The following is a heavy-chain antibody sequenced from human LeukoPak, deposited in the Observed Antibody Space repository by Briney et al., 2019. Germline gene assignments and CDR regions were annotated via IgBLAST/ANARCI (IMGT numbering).Heavy chain of an antibody. Sequence: GGSLRLSCAASGFTFSSYAMSWVRQAPGKGLEWVSAISGSGGSTYYADSVKGRFTISRDNSKNTLYLQMNSLRAGDTAVYYSAKEVQQLVLDYSAYWGQGTPVTVSS. J-gene: IGHJ4*02. V-gene: IGHV3-23*01. CDR1: GFTFSSYA. CDR2: ISGSGGST. D-gene: IGHD6-13*01. CDR3: AKEVQQLVLDYSAY.